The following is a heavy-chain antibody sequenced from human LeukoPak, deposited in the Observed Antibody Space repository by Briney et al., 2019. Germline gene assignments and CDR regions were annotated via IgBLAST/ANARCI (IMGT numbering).Heavy chain of an antibody. CDR1: GFTVSSNY. Sequence: GGSLRLSCVASGFTVSSNYMSWVRQAPGKGLEWVSIIYRGGSTYYPDSVKGRFTISRDNSKNTLYLQMNSLRAEDTAVYFCVRVGYSYGYGDWNHFDYWGQGTLVTVSS. J-gene: IGHJ4*02. V-gene: IGHV3-66*02. D-gene: IGHD5-18*01. CDR2: IYRGGST. CDR3: VRVGYSYGYGDWNHFDY.